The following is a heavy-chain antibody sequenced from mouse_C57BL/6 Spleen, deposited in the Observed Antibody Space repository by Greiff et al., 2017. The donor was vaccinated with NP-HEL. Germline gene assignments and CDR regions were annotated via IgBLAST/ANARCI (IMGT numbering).Heavy chain of an antibody. CDR2: IDPENGDT. CDR3: TTGAVADPGDFDY. CDR1: GFNIKDDY. V-gene: IGHV14-4*01. Sequence: EVQLQQSGAELVRPGASVKLSCTASGFNIKDDYMHWVKQRPEQGLEWIGWIDPENGDTEYASKFQGKATITADTSSNTAYLQLSSLTSEDTAVYYCTTGAVADPGDFDYWGQGTTLTVSS. D-gene: IGHD1-1*01. J-gene: IGHJ2*01.